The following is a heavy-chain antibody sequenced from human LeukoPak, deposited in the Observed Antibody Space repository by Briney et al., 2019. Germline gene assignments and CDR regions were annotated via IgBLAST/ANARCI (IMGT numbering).Heavy chain of an antibody. Sequence: ASVKVSCKASGYTFTSYDINWVRQATGQGLEWMGWMNPNSGNTGYAQKFQGRVTMTRNTSISTAYMELSSLRSEDTAVYYCAASTYYDFWSGYANNWFDPWGQGTLVTVSS. CDR1: GYTFTSYD. CDR2: MNPNSGNT. CDR3: AASTYYDFWSGYANNWFDP. D-gene: IGHD3-3*01. J-gene: IGHJ5*02. V-gene: IGHV1-8*01.